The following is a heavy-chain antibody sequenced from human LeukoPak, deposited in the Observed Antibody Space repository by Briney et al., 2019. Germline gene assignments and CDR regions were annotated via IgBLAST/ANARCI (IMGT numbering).Heavy chain of an antibody. CDR3: ARKSRGSFY. J-gene: IGHJ4*02. Sequence: SETLSLTCTVSGGSISSSSYYWGWIRQPPGKGLEWIGSIYYSGSTYYNPSLKSRVTISVDTSKNQFSLKLSSVNAADTAVYYCARKSRGSFYWGQGTLVTVSS. V-gene: IGHV4-39*07. CDR1: GGSISSSSYY. D-gene: IGHD1-26*01. CDR2: IYYSGST.